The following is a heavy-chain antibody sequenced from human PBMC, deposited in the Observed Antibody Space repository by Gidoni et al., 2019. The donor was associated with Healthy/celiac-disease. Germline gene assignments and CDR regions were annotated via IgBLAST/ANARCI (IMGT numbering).Heavy chain of an antibody. D-gene: IGHD3-10*01. J-gene: IGHJ4*02. CDR2: ISYDGSNK. Sequence: QVQLVESGGGVVQPGRSLRLSCAASGFTFSSYAMHWVRQAPGKGLEWVAVISYDGSNKYYADSVKGRFTISRDNSKNTLYLQMNSLRAEDTAVYYCASEFGFPPPRVWFGEPYFDYWGQGTLVTVSS. CDR3: ASEFGFPPPRVWFGEPYFDY. V-gene: IGHV3-30*04. CDR1: GFTFSSYA.